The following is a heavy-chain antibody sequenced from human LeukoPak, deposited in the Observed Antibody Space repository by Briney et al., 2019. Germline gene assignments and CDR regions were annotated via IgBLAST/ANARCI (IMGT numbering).Heavy chain of an antibody. CDR1: GGIFSSYA. D-gene: IGHD1-26*01. V-gene: IGHV3-30-3*01. CDR2: ISYDGSNK. J-gene: IGHJ6*02. CDR3: ASGGQTELYGMDV. Sequence: SCKASGGIFSSYAMHWVRQAPGKGLEWVAVISYDGSNKYYADSVKGRFTISRDNSKNTLYLQMNSLRAEDTAVYYCASGGQTELYGMDVWGQGTTVTVSS.